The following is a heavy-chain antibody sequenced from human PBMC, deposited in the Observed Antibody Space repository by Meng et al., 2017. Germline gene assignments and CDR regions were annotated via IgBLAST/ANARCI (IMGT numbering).Heavy chain of an antibody. CDR1: GYTFTSYA. V-gene: IGHV1-3*01. CDR3: ARDLLYYYDSSGYYFDY. CDR2: INAGNGNT. D-gene: IGHD3-22*01. Sequence: ASVKVSCKASGYTFTSYAMHWVRQAPGQRLEWMGWINAGNGNTKYSQKFQGRVTITRDTSASTAYMELSSLRSEDTAVYYCARDLLYYYDSSGYYFDYWGQGTLVTVSS. J-gene: IGHJ4*02.